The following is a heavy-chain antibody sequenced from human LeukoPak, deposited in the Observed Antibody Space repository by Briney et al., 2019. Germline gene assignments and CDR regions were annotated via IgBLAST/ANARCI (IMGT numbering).Heavy chain of an antibody. D-gene: IGHD6-19*01. Sequence: SVKVSCKASGGTFSSYAISWVRQAPGQGLEWMGRIIPIFGTANYAQKFQGRVTITADESTSTAYMELSSLRSEDTAVYYCAREDPISGPTVVYWGQGTLVTVSS. J-gene: IGHJ4*02. CDR1: GGTFSSYA. CDR3: AREDPISGPTVVY. CDR2: IIPIFGTA. V-gene: IGHV1-69*13.